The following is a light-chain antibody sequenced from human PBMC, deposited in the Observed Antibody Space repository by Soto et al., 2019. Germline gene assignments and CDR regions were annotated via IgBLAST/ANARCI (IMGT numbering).Light chain of an antibody. CDR1: SSDVGGYNS. CDR2: DVS. CDR3: SSYTSTSTLV. Sequence: HCALTQPASVSGSPGQSITISCSGTSSDVGGYNSVSWYQQHPGKVPKLMIYDVSNRPSGVSNRFSGSKSGNTASLTISGLQAEDEADYYCSSYTSTSTLVFGGGTKLTVL. V-gene: IGLV2-14*01. J-gene: IGLJ2*01.